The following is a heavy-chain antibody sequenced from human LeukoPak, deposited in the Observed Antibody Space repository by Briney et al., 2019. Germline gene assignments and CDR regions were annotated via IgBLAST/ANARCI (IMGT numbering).Heavy chain of an antibody. Sequence: PGGSLRLSCAASGFTFSSYGMHWVRQAPGKGLEWVAFIRYDGSNKYYADSVKGRFTISRDNSKNTLYLQMNSLRAEDTAVYYCAKEGIFGVVILDYWGQGTLVTVSS. V-gene: IGHV3-30*02. CDR3: AKEGIFGVVILDY. J-gene: IGHJ4*02. CDR1: GFTFSSYG. CDR2: IRYDGSNK. D-gene: IGHD3-3*01.